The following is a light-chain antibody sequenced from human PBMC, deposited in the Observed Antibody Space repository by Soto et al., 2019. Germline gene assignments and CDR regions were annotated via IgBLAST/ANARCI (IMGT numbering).Light chain of an antibody. CDR3: LQYNVYPLS. CDR2: KAS. V-gene: IGKV1-5*03. J-gene: IGKJ4*01. Sequence: DIQMTQSPSTLSASVGDRVTITCRARQNINRWLAWYQQRPGKAPNLLIHKASTLEVGVPSRFSGSASGTEFTLTFSSLQPDDFAVYFCLQYNVYPLSFGGGTKVDIK. CDR1: QNINRW.